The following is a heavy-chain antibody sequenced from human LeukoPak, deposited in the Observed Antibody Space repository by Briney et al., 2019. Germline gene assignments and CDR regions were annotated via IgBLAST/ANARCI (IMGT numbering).Heavy chain of an antibody. Sequence: TSETLSLTCTVSGDSMDSHSWSWIRQSPDKGLALLGSISGNGVATVNPSLKSRVTMSVDTSKRQFSLELSSVTATDTAVYFCARLRGLGLFDYWGQGTLVTVSS. J-gene: IGHJ4*02. D-gene: IGHD3-10*01. CDR3: ARLRGLGLFDY. CDR1: GDSMDSHS. V-gene: IGHV4-59*08. CDR2: ISGNGVA.